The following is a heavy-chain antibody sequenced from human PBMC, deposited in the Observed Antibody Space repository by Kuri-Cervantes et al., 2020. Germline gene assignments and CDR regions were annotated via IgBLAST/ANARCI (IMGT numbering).Heavy chain of an antibody. CDR1: GYSFTSHY. V-gene: IGHV1-46*01. J-gene: IGHJ6*02. Sequence: ASVKVSCKASGYSFTSHYIHWVRQVPGQGLEWMGTINPSGGGTNYAHNFQGRVTMTRDTSTSTVYMELSSLRSDDTAVYYCARGWKMVRGVIITGYYDMDVWGQGTTVTVSS. CDR2: INPSGGGT. D-gene: IGHD3-10*01. CDR3: ARGWKMVRGVIITGYYDMDV.